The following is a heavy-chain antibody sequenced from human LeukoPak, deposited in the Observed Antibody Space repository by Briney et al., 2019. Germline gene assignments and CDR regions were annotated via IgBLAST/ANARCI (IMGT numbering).Heavy chain of an antibody. D-gene: IGHD2-2*01. CDR3: TTDPTWVVPAAFGTVDY. Sequence: PGGSLRLSCAASGFTFSNAWMSWVRQAPGKGLEWVGRIKSKTDGGTTDYAAPVKGRFTISRDDSKNTLYLQMNSLKTEDTAVYYCTTDPTWVVPAAFGTVDYWGQGTLVTVSS. J-gene: IGHJ4*02. CDR1: GFTFSNAW. V-gene: IGHV3-15*01. CDR2: IKSKTDGGTT.